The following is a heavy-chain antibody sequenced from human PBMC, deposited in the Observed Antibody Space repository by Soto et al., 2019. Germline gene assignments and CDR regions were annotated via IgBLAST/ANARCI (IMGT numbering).Heavy chain of an antibody. CDR3: ARDRGSSGWYRRGGFDP. J-gene: IGHJ5*02. V-gene: IGHV4-59*01. CDR1: GGSISSYY. Sequence: QVQLQESGPGLVKPSETLSLTCTVSGGSISSYYWSWIRQPPGKGLEWIGYIYYSGSTNYNPSLKIRVTISVDTSKNQFSLKLSSVTAVDTAVYYCARDRGSSGWYRRGGFDPWGQGTLVTVSS. D-gene: IGHD6-19*01. CDR2: IYYSGST.